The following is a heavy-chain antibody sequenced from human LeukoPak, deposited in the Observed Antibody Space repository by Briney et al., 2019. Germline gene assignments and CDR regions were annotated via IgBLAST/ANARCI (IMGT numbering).Heavy chain of an antibody. CDR2: IYYTGAT. J-gene: IGHJ4*02. Sequence: PSETLSLTCTVSGGSIGSNYWTWIRQPPGKGLEYIGYIYYTGATNYNPSLKSRVTISVDTSKNQFSLKMTSVTAADTAVYFCAEYGNSGWVIDNWGQGTLVTVSS. CDR1: GGSIGSNY. V-gene: IGHV4-59*08. D-gene: IGHD6-19*01. CDR3: AEYGNSGWVIDN.